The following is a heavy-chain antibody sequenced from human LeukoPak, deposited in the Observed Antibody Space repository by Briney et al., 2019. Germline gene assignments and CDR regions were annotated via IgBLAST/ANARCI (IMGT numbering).Heavy chain of an antibody. Sequence: SETLSLTCTVSGGSISSGDYYWSWIRQPPGKGLEWIGYIYYSGSTYYNPPLKSRVTISVDTSKNQFSLKLSSVTAADTAVYYCARTLLTTYYYDSSGYYFDYWGQGTLVTVSS. CDR3: ARTLLTTYYYDSSGYYFDY. J-gene: IGHJ4*02. V-gene: IGHV4-30-4*01. CDR1: GGSISSGDYY. D-gene: IGHD3-22*01. CDR2: IYYSGST.